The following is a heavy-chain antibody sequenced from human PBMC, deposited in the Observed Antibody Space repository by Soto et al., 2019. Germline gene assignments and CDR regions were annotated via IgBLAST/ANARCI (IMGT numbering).Heavy chain of an antibody. J-gene: IGHJ6*02. CDR2: ISYDGSNK. Sequence: GGSLRLSCAASGFTFSSYGMHWVRQAPGKGLEWVAVISYDGSNKYYADSVKGRFTISRDNSKNTLYLQMNSLRAEDTAVYYCAKNFYSSSYHITYYYYYGMDVWGQGTTVTVSS. CDR1: GFTFSSYG. V-gene: IGHV3-30*18. CDR3: AKNFYSSSYHITYYYYYGMDV. D-gene: IGHD6-6*01.